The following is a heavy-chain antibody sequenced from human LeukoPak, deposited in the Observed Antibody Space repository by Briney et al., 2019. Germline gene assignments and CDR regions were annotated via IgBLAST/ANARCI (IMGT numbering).Heavy chain of an antibody. CDR2: FCGSGCRA. D-gene: IGHD3-10*01. V-gene: IGHV3-23*01. J-gene: IGHJ4*02. CDR1: GFTFSHYA. Sequence: GGSLRLSCAASGFTFSHYAMSWVRRAPGKGREWVSLFCGSGCRAYADSGKGRVTISRDNSKGTLDLQMNRLRAEDTAIYYLGKDGGYGAGSYYRDYWGQGTLVTVSS. CDR3: GKDGGYGAGSYYRDY.